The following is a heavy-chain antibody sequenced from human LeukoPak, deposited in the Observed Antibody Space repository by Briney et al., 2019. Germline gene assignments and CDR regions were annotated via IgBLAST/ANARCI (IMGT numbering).Heavy chain of an antibody. V-gene: IGHV3-30*01. CDR1: GFTFSSYA. J-gene: IGHJ5*02. CDR3: ARGKNYDSSGYYAAYNWFDP. Sequence: GGSLRLSCAASGFTFSSYAMHWVRQAPGKGLEWVAVISYDGSNKYYADSVKGRFTIYRDNSKTTLYLQMNSLRAEDTAVYYCARGKNYDSSGYYAAYNWFDPWGQGTLVTVSS. D-gene: IGHD3-22*01. CDR2: ISYDGSNK.